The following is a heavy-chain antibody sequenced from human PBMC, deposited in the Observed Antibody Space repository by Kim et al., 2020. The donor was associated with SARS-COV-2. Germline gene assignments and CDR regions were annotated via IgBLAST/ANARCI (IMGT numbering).Heavy chain of an antibody. CDR1: GLSVSDYY. D-gene: IGHD6-6*01. Sequence: AGSLSLSCVASGLSVSDYYKSWIRQAQGKGLEWDSHVNGGGGGIKYEDAVKGRFPITRDNAKNTVYLQMSDLRAEDRAVYYCASHHIGSSQEYWGHGTLVTVSS. CDR2: VNGGGGGI. V-gene: IGHV3-11*01. CDR3: ASHHIGSSQEY. J-gene: IGHJ4*01.